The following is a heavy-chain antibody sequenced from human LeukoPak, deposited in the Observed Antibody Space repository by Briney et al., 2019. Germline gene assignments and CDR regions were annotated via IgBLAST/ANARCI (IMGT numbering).Heavy chain of an antibody. CDR3: ATFRPGGYFQN. D-gene: IGHD2-21*01. CDR1: GGSISSYY. Sequence: PSETLSLTCTVSGGSISSYYWSWIRQPPGKRPQWIGYIYYTGSTNYDASLKSRVTISVDTSKNQFSLKLTSVTAADTAVYYCATFRPGGYFQNWGQGTLVTVSS. V-gene: IGHV4-59*01. CDR2: IYYTGST. J-gene: IGHJ1*01.